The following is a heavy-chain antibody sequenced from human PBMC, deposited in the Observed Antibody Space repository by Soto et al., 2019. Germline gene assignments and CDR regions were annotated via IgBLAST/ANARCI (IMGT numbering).Heavy chain of an antibody. CDR3: ARAGGSCSHFVDY. J-gene: IGHJ4*02. CDR2: IYYSGST. V-gene: IGHV4-30-4*01. Sequence: QVQLQESGPGLVKPSETLSLTCTVSGGSITTDNYYWSWIRQPPGKGLEWIGYIYYSGSTYYNPSLKSRVSISVDTSKHQFSLKVSSVTAADTAVYYCARAGGSCSHFVDYWGQGTLVTVSS. CDR1: GGSITTDNYY. D-gene: IGHD2-15*01.